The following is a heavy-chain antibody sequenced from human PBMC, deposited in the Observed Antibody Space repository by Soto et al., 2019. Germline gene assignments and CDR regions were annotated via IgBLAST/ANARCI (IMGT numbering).Heavy chain of an antibody. V-gene: IGHV3-30*18. CDR3: AKEGITMVLFFQAEDG. CDR2: ISYDGSNK. D-gene: IGHD3-10*01. J-gene: IGHJ6*01. Sequence: WVDQAPGKVREWVAVISYDGSNKYYADSVKGRFTISRDNSKNTLYLQMNSLRAEDTDVYYCAKEGITMVLFFQAEDG.